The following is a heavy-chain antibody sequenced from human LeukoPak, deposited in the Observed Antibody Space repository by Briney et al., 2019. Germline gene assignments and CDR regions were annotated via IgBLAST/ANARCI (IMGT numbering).Heavy chain of an antibody. CDR1: GGTFSSYA. J-gene: IGHJ4*02. V-gene: IGHV1-69*13. Sequence: ASVKVSCKASGGTFSSYAISWVRQAPGQGLEWMGGIIPIFGTANYAQKFQGRVTITADESTSTAYMELSSLRSEDTAVYYCATPRGQQLVRGLFYYFDYWGQGTLVTVSS. D-gene: IGHD6-13*01. CDR3: ATPRGQQLVRGLFYYFDY. CDR2: IIPIFGTA.